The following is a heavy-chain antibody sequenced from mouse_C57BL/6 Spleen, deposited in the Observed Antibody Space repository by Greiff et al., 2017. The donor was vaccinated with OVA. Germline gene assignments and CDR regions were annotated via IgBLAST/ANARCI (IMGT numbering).Heavy chain of an antibody. CDR2: IHPNSGST. D-gene: IGHD3-2*02. CDR3: ARDSTGYSRNYFDY. Sequence: QVQLQQPGAELVKPGASVKLSCKASGYTFTSYWMHWVKQRPGQGLEWIGMIHPNSGSTNYNEKFKSKATLTVDKSSSTAYMQLSSLTSEDSAVYYSARDSTGYSRNYFDYWGQGTTLTGSS. J-gene: IGHJ2*01. V-gene: IGHV1-64*01. CDR1: GYTFTSYW.